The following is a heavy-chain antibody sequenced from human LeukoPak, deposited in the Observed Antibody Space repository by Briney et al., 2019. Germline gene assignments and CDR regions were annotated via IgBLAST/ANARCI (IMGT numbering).Heavy chain of an antibody. CDR1: GFKFKTYG. CDR3: ARGGVATAWGAFDV. J-gene: IGHJ3*01. V-gene: IGHV3-33*01. CDR2: IYYDGNQK. Sequence: GGSLRLSCAASGFKFKTYGMHWVRQAPGEGLEWVAVIYYDGNQKYYGDSVKGRFTGSRDVSENMLYLQMSSRRADDTAVYYCARGGVATAWGAFDVWGQGTMVTVSS. D-gene: IGHD4-23*01.